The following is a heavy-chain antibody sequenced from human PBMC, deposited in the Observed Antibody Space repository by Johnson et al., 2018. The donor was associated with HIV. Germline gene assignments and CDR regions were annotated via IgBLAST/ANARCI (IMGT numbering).Heavy chain of an antibody. CDR2: INSDGSNT. CDR3: ARECQYYYDSSGCTYDAFDI. Sequence: VQLVESGGGLVQPGRSLRLSCAASGFTFDDYAMHWVRQAPGKGLVWVSRINSDGSNTNYADAVKGQFTISRDNAKNTLYLQMNSLRVEDTAVYYCARECQYYYDSSGCTYDAFDIWGQGTMVTVSS. CDR1: GFTFDDYA. D-gene: IGHD3-22*01. J-gene: IGHJ3*02. V-gene: IGHV3-74*01.